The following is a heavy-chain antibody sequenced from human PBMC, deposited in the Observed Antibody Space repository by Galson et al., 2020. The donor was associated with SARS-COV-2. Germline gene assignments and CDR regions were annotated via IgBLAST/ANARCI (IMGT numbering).Heavy chain of an antibody. CDR3: AKGNGYGSDYYYYYGMDV. J-gene: IGHJ6*02. D-gene: IGHD3-10*01. CDR2: VSGTGCSI. Sequence: GGSLRLSCAASGFSFSSYAMSWVRQAPGKGLEWVSAVSGTGCSIYYADSVKGRFTISRDNSKNMLYLQMNSPRAGDTAVYYCAKGNGYGSDYYYYYGMDVWGQGTTVTVSS. CDR1: GFSFSSYA. V-gene: IGHV3-23*01.